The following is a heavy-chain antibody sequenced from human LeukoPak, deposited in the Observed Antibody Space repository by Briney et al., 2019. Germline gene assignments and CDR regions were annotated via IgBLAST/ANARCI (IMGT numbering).Heavy chain of an antibody. Sequence: ASVKVSCKASGYTFTGYYMHWVRQAPGQGLEWMGWINPNSGGTNYAQKFQGRVTMTRDTSISTAYMELSRLRSDDTAVYYCARDPIGYDSSGYLSWFDPWGQGTLVTVSS. CDR1: GYTFTGYY. CDR3: ARDPIGYDSSGYLSWFDP. V-gene: IGHV1-2*02. D-gene: IGHD3-22*01. CDR2: INPNSGGT. J-gene: IGHJ5*02.